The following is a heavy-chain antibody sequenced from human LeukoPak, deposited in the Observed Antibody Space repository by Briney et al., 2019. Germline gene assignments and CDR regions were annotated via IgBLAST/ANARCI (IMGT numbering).Heavy chain of an antibody. J-gene: IGHJ4*02. CDR1: GGSISTYY. Sequence: TSETLSLTCTVSGGSISTYYWSWIRQPAGKGVEWIGRTYTSGSTNYNPSLKSRVTMSVDTSKNQFSLKLSSVTAADTAVYYCARAVAGFYFDYWGQGTLVTVSS. D-gene: IGHD6-19*01. V-gene: IGHV4-4*07. CDR2: TYTSGST. CDR3: ARAVAGFYFDY.